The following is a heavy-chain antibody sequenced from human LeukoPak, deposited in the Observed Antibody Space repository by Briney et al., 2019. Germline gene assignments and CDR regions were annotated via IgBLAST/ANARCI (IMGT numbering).Heavy chain of an antibody. CDR1: GFTFSSYA. V-gene: IGHV3-23*01. J-gene: IGHJ5*02. CDR2: ISGSGGST. D-gene: IGHD5-12*01. CDR3: AKDLYGYVSNWFDP. Sequence: GGSLRLSCAASGFTFSSYAMSWVRQAPGKGLEWVPAISGSGGSTYYADSVKGRFTISRDNSKDTLYLQMNSLRAEDTAVYYCAKDLYGYVSNWFDPWGQGTLVTVSS.